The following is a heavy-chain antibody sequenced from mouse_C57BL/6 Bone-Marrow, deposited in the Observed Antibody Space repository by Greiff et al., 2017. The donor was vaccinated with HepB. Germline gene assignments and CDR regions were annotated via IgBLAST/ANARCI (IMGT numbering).Heavy chain of an antibody. D-gene: IGHD1-1*01. J-gene: IGHJ4*01. CDR3: ARKYYGSSSYYAMDY. Sequence: VQLQQSGPVLVKPGASVKMSCKASGYTFTDYYMNWVKQSHGKSLEWIGVINPYNGGTSYNQKFKGKATLTVDKSSSTAYMELNSLTSEDSAVYYCARKYYGSSSYYAMDYWGQGTSVTVSS. CDR1: GYTFTDYY. CDR2: INPYNGGT. V-gene: IGHV1-19*01.